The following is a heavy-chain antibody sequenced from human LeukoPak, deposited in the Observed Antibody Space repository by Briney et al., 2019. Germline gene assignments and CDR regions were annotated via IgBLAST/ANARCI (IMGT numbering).Heavy chain of an antibody. CDR1: GGSISSYY. CDR3: ARGPRYYGSGSSRFLYYYYYYMDV. D-gene: IGHD3-10*01. CDR2: INHSGST. Sequence: SETLSLTCTVSGGSISSYYWSWIRQPPGKGLEWIGEINHSGSTNYNPSLKSRVTISVDTSKNQFSLKLSSVTAADTAVYYCARGPRYYGSGSSRFLYYYYYYMDVWGKGTTVTVSS. J-gene: IGHJ6*03. V-gene: IGHV4-34*01.